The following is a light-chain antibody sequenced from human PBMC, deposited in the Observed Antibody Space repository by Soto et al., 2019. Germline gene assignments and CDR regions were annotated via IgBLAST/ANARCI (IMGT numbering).Light chain of an antibody. CDR3: MQATQPYT. Sequence: EIVMTQTPLSSRVTLGQPASISCRSSQSLVHRDENTYLSWLHQRPGQPPRLLIYMISNRFSGVPDRFSGSGAGTDFTLKISRVEAEDVGVYYCMQATQPYTFGQGTKLEIK. CDR1: QSLVHRDENTY. J-gene: IGKJ2*01. V-gene: IGKV2-24*01. CDR2: MIS.